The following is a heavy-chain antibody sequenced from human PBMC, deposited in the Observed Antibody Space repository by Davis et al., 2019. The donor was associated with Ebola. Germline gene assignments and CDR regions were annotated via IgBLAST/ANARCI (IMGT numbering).Heavy chain of an antibody. V-gene: IGHV3-7*03. CDR2: IKQDGSEK. CDR1: GFTSSSYW. Sequence: GESLKISCAASGFTSSSYWMSWVRQAPGKGLEWVANIKQDGSEKYYVDSVKGRFTIPRDNPKNTLYLQMNSLRAEDTAVYYCATDFPTRVTIFEDYYYMDVWGKGTTVTVSS. CDR3: ATDFPTRVTIFEDYYYMDV. J-gene: IGHJ6*03. D-gene: IGHD3-3*01.